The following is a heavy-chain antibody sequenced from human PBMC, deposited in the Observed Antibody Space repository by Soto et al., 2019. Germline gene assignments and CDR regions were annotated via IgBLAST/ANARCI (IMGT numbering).Heavy chain of an antibody. D-gene: IGHD3-22*01. CDR1: GYTFTGYY. V-gene: IGHV1-2*04. Sequence: GASVKVSCKASGYTFTGYYMHWVRQAPGQGLEWMGWINPNSGGTNYAQKFQGWVTMTRDTSISTAYMELSRLRSDDTAVYYCARDAGNYYDSSGTSYGMDVWGQGTTVTVSS. CDR2: INPNSGGT. J-gene: IGHJ6*02. CDR3: ARDAGNYYDSSGTSYGMDV.